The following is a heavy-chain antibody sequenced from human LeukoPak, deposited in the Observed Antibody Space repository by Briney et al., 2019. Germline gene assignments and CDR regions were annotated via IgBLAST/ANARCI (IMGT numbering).Heavy chain of an antibody. J-gene: IGHJ5*02. CDR1: GYTFTSYG. V-gene: IGHV1-18*01. Sequence: VASVKVSCKASGYTFTSYGISWVRQAPGQGLEWMGWISAYNGNTNYAQKLQGRVTMTTDTSTSTAYMELRSLRSDDTAVYYCARLRGATNIVVVPAALGYNWFDPWGQGTLVTVSS. CDR2: ISAYNGNT. D-gene: IGHD2-2*01. CDR3: ARLRGATNIVVVPAALGYNWFDP.